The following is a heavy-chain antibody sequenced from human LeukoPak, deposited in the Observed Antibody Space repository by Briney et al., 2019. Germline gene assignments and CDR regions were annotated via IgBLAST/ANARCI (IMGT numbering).Heavy chain of an antibody. CDR1: GLTFSTYS. J-gene: IGHJ4*02. D-gene: IGHD6-6*01. CDR3: AREYSSSSGKALDY. CDR2: ISSSSSTI. V-gene: IGHV3-48*02. Sequence: PGGSLRLSCAASGLTFSTYSMNWVRQAPGKGLEWASYISSSSSTIYYADSVKGRFTISRDNAKNSLHLQMNTLRDEDTAVYYCAREYSSSSGKALDYWGQGTLVTVSS.